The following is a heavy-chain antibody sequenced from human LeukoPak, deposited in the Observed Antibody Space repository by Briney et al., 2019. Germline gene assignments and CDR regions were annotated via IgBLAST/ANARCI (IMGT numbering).Heavy chain of an antibody. D-gene: IGHD2-15*01. Sequence: GASVNVSCKSSGYTFTSYGISWVRQAPGQGLEGMGWISTYNGNTKYAQKLQVRVTMTTDTSTSKAYMDLRSLRSDDTAVYYCARDKYCSGGSCYPRIDYWGQGTLVTVSS. J-gene: IGHJ4*02. CDR3: ARDKYCSGGSCYPRIDY. CDR1: GYTFTSYG. V-gene: IGHV1-18*01. CDR2: ISTYNGNT.